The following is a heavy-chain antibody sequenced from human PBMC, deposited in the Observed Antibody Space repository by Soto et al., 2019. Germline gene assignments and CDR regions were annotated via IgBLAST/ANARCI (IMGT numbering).Heavy chain of an antibody. Sequence: PSETLSLTCSVSVADINTYSWTWIRQPAGKGLEWIGRIYTSASINYNPSLRGRVTLSVDTSTNQVSLKLASVTAADTAVYYCARDREAGYNFYYGMEVWGQGTTVTVSS. D-gene: IGHD6-19*01. CDR2: IYTSASI. J-gene: IGHJ6*01. V-gene: IGHV4-4*07. CDR1: VADINTYS. CDR3: ARDREAGYNFYYGMEV.